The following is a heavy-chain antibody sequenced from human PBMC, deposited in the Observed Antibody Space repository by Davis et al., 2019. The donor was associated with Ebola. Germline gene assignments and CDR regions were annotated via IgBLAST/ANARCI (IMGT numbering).Heavy chain of an antibody. D-gene: IGHD2-8*01. J-gene: IGHJ4*02. Sequence: PGGSLRLSCAVSGIPFSSNWMHWVRQAPGKGLEWVANIKEDGSKKQYVDSLKGRFTISRDNAKKSLHLEVNSLRFDDTAVYYCARDASWSFDSWGQGTLVTVSS. V-gene: IGHV3-7*01. CDR3: ARDASWSFDS. CDR2: IKEDGSKK. CDR1: GIPFSSNW.